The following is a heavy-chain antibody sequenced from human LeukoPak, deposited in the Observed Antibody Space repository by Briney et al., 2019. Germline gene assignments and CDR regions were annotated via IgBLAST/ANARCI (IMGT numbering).Heavy chain of an antibody. CDR1: GGSFSGYY. V-gene: IGHV4-34*01. CDR2: INHSGST. D-gene: IGHD1-1*01. CDR3: TITTGTTLGLMDY. Sequence: SETQSLTCAVYGGSFSGYYWRWIRQPPGKGLEWIGEINHSGSTNYNPSLKSRVTISVDTSKNQLSLKMSSVTAADTAVYYCTITTGTTLGLMDYWGQGTLASASS. J-gene: IGHJ4*02.